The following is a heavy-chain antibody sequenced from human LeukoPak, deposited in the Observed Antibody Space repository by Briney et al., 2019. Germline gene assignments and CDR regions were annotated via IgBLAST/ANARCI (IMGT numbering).Heavy chain of an antibody. D-gene: IGHD4-17*01. J-gene: IGHJ4*02. V-gene: IGHV3-33*01. CDR3: TTDLAVTPDY. Sequence: GGSLRLSCAASGFTFSSYGMHWVRQAPGKGLEWVAVIWYDGSNKYYADSVKGRFTISRDNSKNTLYLQMNSLRAEGTAVYYCTTDLAVTPDYWGQGTLVTVSS. CDR2: IWYDGSNK. CDR1: GFTFSSYG.